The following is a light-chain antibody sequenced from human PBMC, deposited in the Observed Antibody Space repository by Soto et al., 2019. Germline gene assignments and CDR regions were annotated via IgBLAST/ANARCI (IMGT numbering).Light chain of an antibody. J-gene: IGKJ1*01. Sequence: DIVATQSVSTLSLNHGERATLSFSPSQRIATSYLGWYQQKPGQAPRLLIYGTSKRAADIPDRFSGSGSGTDFTLTISRLEAEDSAVYYCQQYGFLPRTFCHGTMV. CDR1: QRIATSY. CDR3: QQYGFLPRT. V-gene: IGKV3-20*01. CDR2: GTS.